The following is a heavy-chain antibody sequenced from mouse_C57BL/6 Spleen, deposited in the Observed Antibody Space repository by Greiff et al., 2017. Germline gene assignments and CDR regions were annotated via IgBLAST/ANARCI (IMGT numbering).Heavy chain of an antibody. Sequence: QVQLQQPGAELVKPGASVKLSCKASGYTFTSYWMQWVKQRPGQGLEWIGEIDPSDSYTNYNQKFKGKATLTVDTSSSKAYMQLSSLTSEDSAVYYCARSGSDYSKDYYAMDYWGQGTSVTVAA. J-gene: IGHJ4*01. CDR3: ARSGSDYSKDYYAMDY. V-gene: IGHV1-50*01. CDR2: IDPSDSYT. D-gene: IGHD2-5*01. CDR1: GYTFTSYW.